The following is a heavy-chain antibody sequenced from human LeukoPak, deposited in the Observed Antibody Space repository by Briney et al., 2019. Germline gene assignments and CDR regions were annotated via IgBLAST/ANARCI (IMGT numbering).Heavy chain of an antibody. V-gene: IGHV3-23*01. D-gene: IGHD6-13*01. CDR3: ARRGAAGTYYFDY. Sequence: GSLRLSCAASGFTFDDYAMHWVRQAPGKGLEWVSAISGSGGGTYYADSVKGRFTISRDNSKNTLYLQTNSLRAKDTAVYYCARRGAAGTYYFDYWGQGTLVTVSS. CDR2: ISGSGGGT. CDR1: GFTFDDYA. J-gene: IGHJ4*02.